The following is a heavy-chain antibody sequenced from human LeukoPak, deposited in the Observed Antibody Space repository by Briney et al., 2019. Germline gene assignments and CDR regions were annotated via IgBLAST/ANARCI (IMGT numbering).Heavy chain of an antibody. V-gene: IGHV3-15*01. CDR2: IKSKTDGGTI. Sequence: GGSLRLSCAASGFTFSNAWMSWVRQAPGKGLEWVGRIKSKTDGGTIDYAAPVKGRFTISRDDSRNTLYLQMNSLKTEDSAAYYCTTGYCSGGSGLRALPDYWGQGTQVTVSS. CDR1: GFTFSNAW. D-gene: IGHD2-15*01. CDR3: TTGYCSGGSGLRALPDY. J-gene: IGHJ4*02.